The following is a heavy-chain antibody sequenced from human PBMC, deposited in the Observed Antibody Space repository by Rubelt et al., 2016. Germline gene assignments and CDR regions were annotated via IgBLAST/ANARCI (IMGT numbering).Heavy chain of an antibody. V-gene: IGHV3-74*02. J-gene: IGHJ4*02. CDR3: ARGWTIVGTTALDY. Sequence: VQLVESGGGVVQPGGSLRLSCVASEFTFSNYWMHWVRQAPGKGLVWVSRIKSDGSNPNYADSGKGRFAISRDNAKNKLYLQMSSLRAGEMGLYYCARGWTIVGTTALDYWGQGTLVTVSS. CDR1: EFTFSNYW. CDR2: IKSDGSNP. D-gene: IGHD1-26*01.